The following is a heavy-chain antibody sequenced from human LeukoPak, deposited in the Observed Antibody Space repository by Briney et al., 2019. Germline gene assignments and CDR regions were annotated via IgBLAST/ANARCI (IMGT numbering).Heavy chain of an antibody. D-gene: IGHD6-19*01. Sequence: ASVKVSCTASGYTFTGYYMHWVRQAPGQGLEWMGWINPNSGGTNYAQKFQGRVTMTRDTSISTAHMELSRLRSDDTAVYYCARAAAVAGTESFFDYWGQGTLVTVSS. CDR2: INPNSGGT. J-gene: IGHJ4*02. CDR3: ARAAAVAGTESFFDY. V-gene: IGHV1-2*02. CDR1: GYTFTGYY.